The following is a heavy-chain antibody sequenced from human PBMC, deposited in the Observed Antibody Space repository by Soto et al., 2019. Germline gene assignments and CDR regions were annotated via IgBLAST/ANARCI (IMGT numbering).Heavy chain of an antibody. CDR2: IYSGGST. CDR1: GFTVSSNY. Sequence: GGSLRLSCAASGFTVSSNYMSWVRQAPGKGLEWVSVIYSGGSTYYADSVKGRFTISRDNSKNTLYLQMNSLRAEDTAVYYCARGITMVRGSYYYYYGMDVWGQGTTVTVSS. D-gene: IGHD3-10*01. J-gene: IGHJ6*02. CDR3: ARGITMVRGSYYYYYGMDV. V-gene: IGHV3-53*01.